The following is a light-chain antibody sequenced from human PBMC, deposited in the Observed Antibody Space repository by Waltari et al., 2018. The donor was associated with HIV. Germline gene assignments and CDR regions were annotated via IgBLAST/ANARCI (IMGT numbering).Light chain of an antibody. Sequence: QSVLTQPPSVSGVPGQRVTISCTGNRSNIGAGYDVHWYQQLPRTAPKLLIFSNINRPSGVPDRFSDSKSGTSASLAITGLQAEDEADYYCQSYDSSLSGSIFGGGTKLTVL. V-gene: IGLV1-40*01. CDR2: SNI. CDR1: RSNIGAGYD. J-gene: IGLJ2*01. CDR3: QSYDSSLSGSI.